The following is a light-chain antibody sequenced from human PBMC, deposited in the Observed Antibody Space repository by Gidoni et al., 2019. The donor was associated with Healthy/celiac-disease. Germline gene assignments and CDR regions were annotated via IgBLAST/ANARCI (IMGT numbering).Light chain of an antibody. CDR2: AAS. J-gene: IGKJ1*01. CDR1: QSISSY. CDR3: QQSYSTPPWT. V-gene: IGKV1-39*01. Sequence: DIQMTQSPSSLSASVGDRVTITCRASQSISSYLNWYQQKPGKAPKLLIYAASSLQSWVPSRFSGSGSGTDFTLTISSLQPEDFATYYCQQSYSTPPWTFXXXTKVEIK.